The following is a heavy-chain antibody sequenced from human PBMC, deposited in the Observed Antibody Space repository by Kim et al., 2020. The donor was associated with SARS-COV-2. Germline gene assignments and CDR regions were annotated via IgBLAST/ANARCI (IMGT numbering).Heavy chain of an antibody. CDR1: GFTFDDYA. V-gene: IGHV3-9*01. Sequence: GGSLRLSCAASGFTFDDYAMHWVRQAPGKGLEWVSGISWTSGSICYADSVEGRFTTSSDNAKNSLYLQMNSLRAEDTALYYCARGVSKLCFGELSNNWFDPWGEGTLGTVSS. J-gene: IGHJ5*02. CDR2: ISWTSGSI. D-gene: IGHD3-10*01. CDR3: ARGVSKLCFGELSNNWFDP.